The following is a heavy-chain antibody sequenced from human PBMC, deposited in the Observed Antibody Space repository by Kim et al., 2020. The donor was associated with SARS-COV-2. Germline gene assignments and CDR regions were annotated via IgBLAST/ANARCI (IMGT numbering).Heavy chain of an antibody. CDR2: IYYSGST. CDR1: GGSISSSSYY. CDR3: ARPRGRVGLHFDI. V-gene: IGHV4-39*01. Sequence: SETLSLTCTVSGGSISSSSYYWGWIRQPPGKGLEWIGSIYYSGSTYYNPSLKSRVTISVDTSKNQFSLKLSSVTAADTAVYYCARPRGRVGLHFDIWGQGTMVTVSS. D-gene: IGHD5-12*01. J-gene: IGHJ3*02.